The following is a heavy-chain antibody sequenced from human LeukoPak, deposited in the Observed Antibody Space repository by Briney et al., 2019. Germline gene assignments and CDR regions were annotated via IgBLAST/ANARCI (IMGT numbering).Heavy chain of an antibody. D-gene: IGHD3-3*01. CDR2: ISGRGGST. CDR3: AKDRAVEGIGTIFGVATVPDAFDI. Sequence: GGSLRLSCAASGFTFSSYAMSWVRQAPGKGLEWVSAISGRGGSTYYADSVKGRFTISRDNSKNTLYLQMNSLRAEDTAVYYCAKDRAVEGIGTIFGVATVPDAFDIWGQGTMVTVSS. CDR1: GFTFSSYA. V-gene: IGHV3-23*01. J-gene: IGHJ3*02.